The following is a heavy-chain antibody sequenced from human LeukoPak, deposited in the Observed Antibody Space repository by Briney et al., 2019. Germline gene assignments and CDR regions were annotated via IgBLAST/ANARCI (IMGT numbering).Heavy chain of an antibody. D-gene: IGHD2-2*01. CDR3: ARIVQRLWYAFDN. Sequence: SETLSLTCTVSGGSISSGNYYWSWIRQHPGKGLEWIGYIYYSGSTYYSPSLKSRVTTSVDTSKNQFSLKLSSVTAADTAVYYCARIVQRLWYAFDNWGRGAMVTVSS. CDR2: IYYSGST. J-gene: IGHJ3*02. V-gene: IGHV4-31*03. CDR1: GGSISSGNYY.